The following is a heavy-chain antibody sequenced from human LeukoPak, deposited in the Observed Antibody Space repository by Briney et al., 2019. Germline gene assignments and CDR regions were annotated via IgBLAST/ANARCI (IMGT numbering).Heavy chain of an antibody. D-gene: IGHD5-24*01. CDR3: ARGRRDGYNLEYFDN. CDR1: GGSISTSSYY. J-gene: IGHJ4*02. V-gene: IGHV4-39*01. CDR2: IYYSGST. Sequence: PSETLSLTCTVSGGSISTSSYYWGWIRQPPGKGLECIGNIYYSGSTYYNPSLKSRVTISVDTSKNQFSLKLSSVTAADTAVYYCARGRRDGYNLEYFDNWGQGTLVTVSS.